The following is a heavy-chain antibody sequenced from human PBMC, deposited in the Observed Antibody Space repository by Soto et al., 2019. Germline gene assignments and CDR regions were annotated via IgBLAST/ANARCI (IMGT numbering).Heavy chain of an antibody. CDR2: ISGSGCST. CDR3: AKGGSAAPTYY. J-gene: IGHJ4*02. Sequence: PGGSLRLSCAASGFTFSSYAMSWVRQAPGKWLEWVSAISGSGCSTYYADSVKGRFTISRDNSKNTLYLQMNSLRAEDTAVYYCAKGGSAAPTYYWGQGTLVTVSS. V-gene: IGHV3-23*01. D-gene: IGHD6-13*01. CDR1: GFTFSSYA.